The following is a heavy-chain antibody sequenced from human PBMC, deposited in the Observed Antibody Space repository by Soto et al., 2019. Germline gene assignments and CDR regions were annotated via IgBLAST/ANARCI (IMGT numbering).Heavy chain of an antibody. CDR2: INHSGST. D-gene: IGHD6-19*01. Sequence: SETLSLTCAVYGGSFSGYYWSWIRQPPGKGLEWIGEINHSGSTNYNPSLKSRVTISVDTSKNQFSLKLSSVTAVDTAVYYCARGIAVAGTGGDLDYWGQGTLVTVSS. CDR1: GGSFSGYY. V-gene: IGHV4-34*01. J-gene: IGHJ4*02. CDR3: ARGIAVAGTGGDLDY.